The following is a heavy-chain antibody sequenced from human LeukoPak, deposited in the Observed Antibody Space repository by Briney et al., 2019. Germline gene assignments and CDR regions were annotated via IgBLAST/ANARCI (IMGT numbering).Heavy chain of an antibody. D-gene: IGHD1-26*01. V-gene: IGHV4-59*13. CDR1: GGSINSYY. CDR3: AREQPSYRYSGTYYGARIDY. CDR2: IYYSGST. Sequence: PSETLSLTCTVSGGSINSYYWSWIRQPPGKGLEWIGYIYYSGSTNYNPSLKSRVTISVDTSKNHFSLKLSSVTAADTAVYYCAREQPSYRYSGTYYGARIDYWGQGTLVTVSS. J-gene: IGHJ4*02.